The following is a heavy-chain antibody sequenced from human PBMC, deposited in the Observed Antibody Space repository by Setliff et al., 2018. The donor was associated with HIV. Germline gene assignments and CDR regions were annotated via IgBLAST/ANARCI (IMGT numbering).Heavy chain of an antibody. Sequence: KPSETLSLTCTVSGGSIGSGSYYWSWNRQPPGKGLEWIGSIYYSGSTYYNSSLKSRVTILVDTSKNQFSLELRSVTAADTAVYYCARTDVDSSGYYYMDQWGQGTLVTVSS. J-gene: IGHJ4*02. D-gene: IGHD3-22*01. CDR1: GGSIGSGSYY. V-gene: IGHV4-39*07. CDR3: ARTDVDSSGYYYMDQ. CDR2: IYYSGST.